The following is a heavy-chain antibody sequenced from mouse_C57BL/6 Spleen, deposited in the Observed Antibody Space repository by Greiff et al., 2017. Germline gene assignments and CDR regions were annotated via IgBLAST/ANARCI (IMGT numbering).Heavy chain of an antibody. Sequence: EVHLVESGGGLVKPGGSLKLSCAASGFTFSDYGMHWVRQAPEEGLEWVAYISSGSSTIYYADTVKGRFTISRDNATNTLFLQMTSLRSEDTAMYYGARGGHYYGSSRGYFDVWGTGTTVTVSS. V-gene: IGHV5-17*01. D-gene: IGHD1-1*01. CDR3: ARGGHYYGSSRGYFDV. CDR1: GFTFSDYG. CDR2: ISSGSSTI. J-gene: IGHJ1*03.